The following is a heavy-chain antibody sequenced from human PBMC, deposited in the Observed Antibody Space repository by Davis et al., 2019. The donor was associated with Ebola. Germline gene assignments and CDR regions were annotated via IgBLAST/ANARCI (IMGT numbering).Heavy chain of an antibody. D-gene: IGHD3-3*01. Sequence: GESLKISCAASGFTFSSYAMHWVRQAPGKGLEYVSAISSNGGSTYYADSVKGRFTISRDNSKNTLYLHMDSLRAEDTAVYYCARGVTSYDFSGKDVWGKGTTVIVSS. CDR3: ARGVTSYDFSGKDV. V-gene: IGHV3-64*04. CDR1: GFTFSSYA. J-gene: IGHJ6*04. CDR2: ISSNGGST.